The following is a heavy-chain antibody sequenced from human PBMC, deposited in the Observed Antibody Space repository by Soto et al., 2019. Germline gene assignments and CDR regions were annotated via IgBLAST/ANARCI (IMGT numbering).Heavy chain of an antibody. V-gene: IGHV3-33*01. D-gene: IGHD3-9*01. CDR2: IWYDGSNK. Sequence: GGSLRLSCAASGFTFSSYGMHWVRQAPGKGLEWVAVIWYDGSNKYYADSVKGRFTISRDNSKNTLYLQMNSLRAEDTAVYYCARDQNFERYFDWLLDYWGQGTLVTVSS. CDR3: ARDQNFERYFDWLLDY. J-gene: IGHJ4*02. CDR1: GFTFSSYG.